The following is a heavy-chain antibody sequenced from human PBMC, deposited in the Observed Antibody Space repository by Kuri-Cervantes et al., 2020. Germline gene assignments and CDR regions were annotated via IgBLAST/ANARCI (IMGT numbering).Heavy chain of an antibody. CDR2: IPYDGSNK. D-gene: IGHD1-1*01. J-gene: IGHJ4*02. V-gene: IGHV3-30*01. CDR1: GFTFSSYA. Sequence: GESLKISCAASGFTFSSYAMHWVRQAPGKGLEWVAVIPYDGSNKYYADSVKGRFTISRDNSKNTLYLQMNSLRAEDTAVYYCARSKGGTTGSPLDYWGQGTLVTVSS. CDR3: ARSKGGTTGSPLDY.